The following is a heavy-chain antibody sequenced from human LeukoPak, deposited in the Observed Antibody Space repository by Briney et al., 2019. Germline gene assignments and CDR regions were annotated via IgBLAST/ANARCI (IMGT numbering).Heavy chain of an antibody. CDR2: IHHSGST. Sequence: SETLSLTCTVSGGSIITYYWSWIRQPPGKGLEWIGYIHHSGSTTYNPSLKSRVTMSIDMSKNQISLKLTSVTAADTAVYYCARQSRYSDSSGYFSDDYWGQGTLVTVSS. V-gene: IGHV4-59*08. D-gene: IGHD3-22*01. CDR3: ARQSRYSDSSGYFSDDY. CDR1: GGSIITYY. J-gene: IGHJ4*02.